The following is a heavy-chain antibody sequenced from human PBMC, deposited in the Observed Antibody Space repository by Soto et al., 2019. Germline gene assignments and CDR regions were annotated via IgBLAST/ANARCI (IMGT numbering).Heavy chain of an antibody. CDR2: ISSSSSYI. J-gene: IGHJ4*02. CDR1: GFTFSSYS. D-gene: IGHD6-13*01. V-gene: IGHV3-21*01. CDR3: ARDLEQGTYSSSWAYYFDY. Sequence: EVQLVESGGGLVKPGGSLRLSCAASGFTFSSYSMNWVRQAPGKGLVWVSSISSSSSYIYYADSVKGRFTISRDNAKNSLYLQMNILRAEDTAVYYCARDLEQGTYSSSWAYYFDYWGQGTLVTVSS.